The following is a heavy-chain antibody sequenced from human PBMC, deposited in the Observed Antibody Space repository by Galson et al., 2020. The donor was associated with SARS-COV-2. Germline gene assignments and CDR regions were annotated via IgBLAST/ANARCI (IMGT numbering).Heavy chain of an antibody. Sequence: GESLKISCAASGFTFSSYAMSWVRQAPGKGLEWVSAISGSGGSTYYADSVKGRFTISRDNSKNTLYLQMNSLRAEDTAVYYCAKGLYGDYRWYFDLWGRGTLVTVSS. D-gene: IGHD4-17*01. CDR2: ISGSGGST. CDR1: GFTFSSYA. J-gene: IGHJ2*01. V-gene: IGHV3-23*01. CDR3: AKGLYGDYRWYFDL.